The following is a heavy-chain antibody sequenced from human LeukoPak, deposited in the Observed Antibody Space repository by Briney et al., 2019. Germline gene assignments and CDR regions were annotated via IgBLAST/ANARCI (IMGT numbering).Heavy chain of an antibody. Sequence: PGGSLRLSCAASGFTFSGSAMHWVRQASGKGLEWVVRIRSKANSYATAYAASVKGRFTISRDDSKNTAYLQMNSLKTEDTAVYYCTTHNWTPGGAFDIWGQGTMVTVSS. D-gene: IGHD1-20*01. V-gene: IGHV3-73*01. CDR1: GFTFSGSA. J-gene: IGHJ3*02. CDR2: IRSKANSYAT. CDR3: TTHNWTPGGAFDI.